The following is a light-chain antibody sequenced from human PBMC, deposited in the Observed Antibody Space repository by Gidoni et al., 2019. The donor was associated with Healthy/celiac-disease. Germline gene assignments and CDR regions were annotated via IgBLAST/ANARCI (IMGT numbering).Light chain of an antibody. J-gene: IGKJ4*01. V-gene: IGKV1-33*01. CDR2: DAS. CDR1: QDISNY. CDR3: QQYDNLPRP. Sequence: DIQMTQSPSSLSASVGDRVTITCQASQDISNYLNWYQQKPGKAPKLLIYDASNLETGVPSRFSGSGSGTDVTFTISSLQPEDIATYYCQQYDNLPRPFGGGTKVEIK.